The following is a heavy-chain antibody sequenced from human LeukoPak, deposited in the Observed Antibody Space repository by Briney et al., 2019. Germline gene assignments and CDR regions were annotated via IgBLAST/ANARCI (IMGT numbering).Heavy chain of an antibody. CDR1: GYTFTRYY. D-gene: IGHD2-21*02. J-gene: IGHJ6*02. CDR3: ARGNCGADCALDHGMDV. Sequence: ASVKVSCKASGYTFTRYYMHWVRQAPGEGLEWVGIINPRGGSARYARKFQGRVTMTRDTSTSTVYMDLSRLRSEDTAVYYCARGNCGADCALDHGMDVWGQGTTVTVSS. CDR2: INPRGGSA. V-gene: IGHV1-46*01.